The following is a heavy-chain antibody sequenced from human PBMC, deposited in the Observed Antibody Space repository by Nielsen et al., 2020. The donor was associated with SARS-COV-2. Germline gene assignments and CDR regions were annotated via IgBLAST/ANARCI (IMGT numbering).Heavy chain of an antibody. J-gene: IGHJ6*02. CDR3: ARGVADDSSGYYYYYYYGMDA. CDR1: GFTFSSYA. CDR2: ISYDGSNK. V-gene: IGHV3-30-3*01. D-gene: IGHD3-22*01. Sequence: GESLKISCAASGFTFSSYAMHWVRQAPGKGLEWVAVISYDGSNKYYADSVKGRFTISRDNSKNTLYLQMNSLRAEDTAVYYCARGVADDSSGYYYYYYYGMDAWGQGTTVTVSS.